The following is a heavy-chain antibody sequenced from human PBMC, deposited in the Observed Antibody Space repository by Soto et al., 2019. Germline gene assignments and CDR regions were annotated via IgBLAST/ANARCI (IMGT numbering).Heavy chain of an antibody. V-gene: IGHV4-4*02. CDR1: GGSISSSNW. J-gene: IGHJ5*02. CDR2: IYHSGST. Sequence: PSETLSLTCAVSGGSISSSNWWSWVRQPPGKGLEWIGEIYHSGSTNYNPSLKSRVTISVDKSKNQFSLKLSSVTAADTAVYYCARGGDIVVVPAAIHWFDLWGQGTLVTVSS. D-gene: IGHD2-2*02. CDR3: ARGGDIVVVPAAIHWFDL.